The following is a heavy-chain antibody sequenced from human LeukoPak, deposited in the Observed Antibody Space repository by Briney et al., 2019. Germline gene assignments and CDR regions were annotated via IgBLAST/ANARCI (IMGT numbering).Heavy chain of an antibody. CDR1: GGSISSSRYY. Sequence: SETLSLTCTVSGGSISSSRYYWGWIRQPPGQGLEWIGSIYYSGSTYYNPSLKSRVTISVDTSKNQFSLKLSSVTAADTAVYYCARVIVVVVAATPADAFDIWGQGTMVTVSS. D-gene: IGHD2-15*01. V-gene: IGHV4-39*01. CDR3: ARVIVVVVAATPADAFDI. J-gene: IGHJ3*02. CDR2: IYYSGST.